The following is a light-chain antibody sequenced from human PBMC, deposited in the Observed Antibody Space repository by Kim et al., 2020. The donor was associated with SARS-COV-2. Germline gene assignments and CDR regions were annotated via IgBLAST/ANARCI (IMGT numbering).Light chain of an antibody. CDR3: NSRDSSGNRL. J-gene: IGLJ2*01. V-gene: IGLV3-19*01. Sequence: SSELTQDPAVSVALGQTVRISCQGDSLRSYYASWYQQKPGQAPLLVMYGKNNRPSGIPDRFSGSTSGNTASLTITGAQAEDEADYYCNSRDSSGNRLFGGGTQLTFL. CDR1: SLRSYY. CDR2: GKN.